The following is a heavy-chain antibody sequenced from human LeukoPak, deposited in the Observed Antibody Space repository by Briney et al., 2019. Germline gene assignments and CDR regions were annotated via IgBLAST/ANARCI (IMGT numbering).Heavy chain of an antibody. D-gene: IGHD6-6*01. CDR1: GFIFSANA. V-gene: IGHV3-23*01. CDR2: IYAGGKI. CDR3: AGHGSSSA. J-gene: IGHJ4*02. Sequence: GGSLRLSCGASGFIFSANALTWVRQAPGKGLEWVSSIYAGGKINYADPVKGRFTISRDNSRNTLYLQMNSLRADDTAIYYCAGHGSSSAWGQGTLVTVSS.